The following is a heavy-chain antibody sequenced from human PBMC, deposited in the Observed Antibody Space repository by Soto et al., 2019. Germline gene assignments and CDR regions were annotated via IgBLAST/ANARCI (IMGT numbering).Heavy chain of an antibody. CDR2: VHISEKA. Sequence: SETLSLTCSVSGDSISRSSHYWGWIRQPPGKGLEWIGSVHISEKAYYNPSLKSRVSVLMYTSKNQFSLKLTSVTAADTAVYYCARDQLEGNWFDPWGQGTLVTVSS. V-gene: IGHV4-39*07. D-gene: IGHD1-1*01. J-gene: IGHJ5*02. CDR3: ARDQLEGNWFDP. CDR1: GDSISRSSHY.